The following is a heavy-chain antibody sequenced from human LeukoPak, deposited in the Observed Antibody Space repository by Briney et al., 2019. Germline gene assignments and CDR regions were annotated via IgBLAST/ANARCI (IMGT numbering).Heavy chain of an antibody. J-gene: IGHJ4*02. D-gene: IGHD2-2*02. CDR2: IYTSGTT. Sequence: PSETLSLTCTVSGGSISSYYWSWIRQPPGKGLEWIGRIYTSGTTNYNPSLKSRVTISLDTSKNQFSLKLSSVTAADTAVYYCARGYCSSTSCYIYYFHYWGQGTLVTVSS. CDR3: ARGYCSSTSCYIYYFHY. CDR1: GGSISSYY. V-gene: IGHV4-4*07.